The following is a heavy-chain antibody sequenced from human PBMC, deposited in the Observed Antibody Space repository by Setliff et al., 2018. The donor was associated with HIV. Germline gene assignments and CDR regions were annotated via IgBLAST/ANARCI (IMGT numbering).Heavy chain of an antibody. CDR3: ARGTYYYDSSGYLAAGHFDY. CDR2: ISAYNGNT. CDR1: GYTFTSYG. J-gene: IGHJ4*02. D-gene: IGHD3-22*01. Sequence: ASVKVSCKASGYTFTSYGISWVRQAPGQGLEWMGWISAYNGNTNYAQKLQGRVTMTADTSTSTAYIELRSLRSDDTAVYYCARGTYYYDSSGYLAAGHFDYWGQGTLVTVSS. V-gene: IGHV1-18*01.